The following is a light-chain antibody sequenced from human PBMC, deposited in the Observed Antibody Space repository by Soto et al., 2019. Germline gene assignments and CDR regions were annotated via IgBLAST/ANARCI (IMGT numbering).Light chain of an antibody. V-gene: IGKV3-20*01. CDR1: QSVSSNY. J-gene: IGKJ1*01. CDR2: GAS. Sequence: EIVLTQSPGTLSLSPGERATLSCRASQSVSSNYLAWYQQKPGQARRLLIYGASSRATGIPDRFSGSGSGTDFTLTIRRLEPEDFAAYYCQQYGSSYTWAFGQGTKVDIK. CDR3: QQYGSSYTWA.